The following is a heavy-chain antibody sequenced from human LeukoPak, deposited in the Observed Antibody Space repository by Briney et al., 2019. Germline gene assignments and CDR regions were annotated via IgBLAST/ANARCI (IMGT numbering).Heavy chain of an antibody. V-gene: IGHV3-7*05. J-gene: IGHJ4*02. CDR3: ARGEAFCDY. CDR2: IKEDGSEK. CDR1: GFTFSSYW. Sequence: PGGSLRLSCAASGFTFSSYWMTWVRQAPGKGLEWVANIKEDGSEKYYVDSVKGRFTISRDNAKNSPYLQMNNLRAEDTAVYYCARGEAFCDYWGQGTLVTVSS.